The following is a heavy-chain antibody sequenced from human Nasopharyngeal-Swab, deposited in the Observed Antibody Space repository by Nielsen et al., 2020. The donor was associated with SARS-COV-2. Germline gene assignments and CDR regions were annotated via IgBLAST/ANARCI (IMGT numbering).Heavy chain of an antibody. CDR3: ASEGPGVFGVVIYAFDI. CDR2: VVPEDGEP. V-gene: IGHV1-24*01. CDR1: GYTLTVLP. D-gene: IGHD3-3*01. Sequence: ASVKVSCKVSGYTLTVLPIHWVRQAPGKGLEWMGTVVPEDGEPIYAQNFQGRVTMTEDTSTYTAYLELSSLRSEDTAVYYCASEGPGVFGVVIYAFDIWGPGTLVTVSS. J-gene: IGHJ3*02.